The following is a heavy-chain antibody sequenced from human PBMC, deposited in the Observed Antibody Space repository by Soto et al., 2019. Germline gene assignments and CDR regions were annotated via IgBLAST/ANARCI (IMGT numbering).Heavy chain of an antibody. CDR1: GGSISSGDYY. CDR3: ARDCTEYSSSWYWFDP. CDR2: IYYSGST. V-gene: IGHV4-30-4*01. J-gene: IGHJ5*02. Sequence: PSETLSLTCTVSGGSISSGDYYWSWIRQPPGKGLEWIGYIYYSGSTYYNPSLKSRVTISVDTSKNQFSLKLSSVTAADTAVYYCARDCTEYSSSWYWFDPWGQGTLVTVSS. D-gene: IGHD6-13*01.